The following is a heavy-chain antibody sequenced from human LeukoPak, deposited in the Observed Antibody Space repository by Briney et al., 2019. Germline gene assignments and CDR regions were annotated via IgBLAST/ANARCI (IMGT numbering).Heavy chain of an antibody. Sequence: GGSLRLSCAASGFTFSSYAMSWVRQAPGEGLEWVSTISGSGGSTYYADSVKGRFTISRDNPKNTLFLQMNSLRAEDTAVYYCAKKTSYCAGDCFPYYFDYWGRGTLVTVSS. D-gene: IGHD2-21*02. V-gene: IGHV3-23*01. J-gene: IGHJ4*02. CDR3: AKKTSYCAGDCFPYYFDY. CDR2: ISGSGGST. CDR1: GFTFSSYA.